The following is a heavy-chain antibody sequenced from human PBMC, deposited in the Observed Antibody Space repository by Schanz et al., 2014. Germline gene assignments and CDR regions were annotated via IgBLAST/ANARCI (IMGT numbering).Heavy chain of an antibody. D-gene: IGHD3-10*01. J-gene: IGHJ4*02. Sequence: QVQLVQSGAEVKRPGASVRVSCKASGYSFTDYAIHWVRQAPGQGLEWMGWISGYNGDTNYAPKIQDRVTMTTDTSTGITSLELRNLKSDDTAVYYCARDRVSFVRGPLGVDWGQGTQVIVSS. CDR2: ISGYNGDT. CDR1: GYSFTDYA. V-gene: IGHV1-18*01. CDR3: ARDRVSFVRGPLGVD.